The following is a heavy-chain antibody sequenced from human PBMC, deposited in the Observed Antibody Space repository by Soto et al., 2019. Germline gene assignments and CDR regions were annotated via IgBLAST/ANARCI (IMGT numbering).Heavy chain of an antibody. Sequence: QVQLVQSGAEVKKPGSSVKVSCKASGGTSSSYSISWVRQAPGQGLEWMGGIIPIFGTPNYAQKFQGRITITADESSNTVYMELSGLRSEDTAVYYCARGLTLYTSSHYLDFWGQGTLVSVAS. D-gene: IGHD6-13*01. CDR3: ARGLTLYTSSHYLDF. J-gene: IGHJ4*02. V-gene: IGHV1-69*12. CDR1: GGTSSSYS. CDR2: IIPIFGTP.